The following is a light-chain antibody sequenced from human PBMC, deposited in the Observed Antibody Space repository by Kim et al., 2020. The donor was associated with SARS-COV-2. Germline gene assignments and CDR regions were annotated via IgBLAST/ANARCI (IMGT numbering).Light chain of an antibody. CDR1: QDISNY. J-gene: IGKJ2*01. CDR3: QQYDNLPYT. CDR2: DAS. V-gene: IGKV1-33*01. Sequence: DIQMTQSPSSLSASVGDRVTITCQASQDISNYVNWYQQQPGKAPKLLIYDASNLEIGVPSRFSGSGSGADFTFTISSLQPEDIATYYCQQYDNLPYTFGQGTKLEI.